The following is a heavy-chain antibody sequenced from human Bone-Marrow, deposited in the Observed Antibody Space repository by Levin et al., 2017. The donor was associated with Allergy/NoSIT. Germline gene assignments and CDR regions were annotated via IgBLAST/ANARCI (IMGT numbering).Heavy chain of an antibody. CDR1: GASISGGSYY. CDR3: ARDSGFSSILDS. Sequence: PSETLSLTCTVSGASISGGSYYWTWIRQPAGKGLEWIGRIYTSGDTNYSPSLKSRVSISFDRSNNHFPLKVTSVTAADTAMYDCARDSGFSSILDSWVQGTLVTVSS. V-gene: IGHV4-61*02. CDR2: IYTSGDT. J-gene: IGHJ4*02. D-gene: IGHD6-13*01.